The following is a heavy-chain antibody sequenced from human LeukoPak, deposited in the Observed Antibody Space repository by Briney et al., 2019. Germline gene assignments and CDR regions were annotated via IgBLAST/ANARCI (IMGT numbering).Heavy chain of an antibody. CDR1: GGSLNTYY. CDR3: ARVEMAPFGLVDI. Sequence: SETLSLTCSVSGGSLNTYYWSWLRQPPGEGLEWIGYMHSTGITDYNPSLKSRVTISVDTSKNQFSLKLSSVTAADTAMYYCARVEMAPFGLVDIWGQGTMVTVSS. CDR2: MHSTGIT. D-gene: IGHD5-24*01. V-gene: IGHV4-59*01. J-gene: IGHJ3*02.